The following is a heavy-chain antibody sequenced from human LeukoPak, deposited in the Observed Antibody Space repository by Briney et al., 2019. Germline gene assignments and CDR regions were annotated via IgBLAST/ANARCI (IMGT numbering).Heavy chain of an antibody. V-gene: IGHV4-61*01. J-gene: IGHJ5*02. CDR1: GGSVSSGSYY. Sequence: RTSETLSLTCTVSGGSVSSGSYYWSWIRQPPGKGLEWIGYIYYSGSTNYNPSLKSRVTISVDTSKNQFSLKLSSVTAADTAVYYCARSSITIFGENWFDPWGQGTLVTVSS. CDR3: ARSSITIFGENWFDP. CDR2: IYYSGST. D-gene: IGHD3-3*01.